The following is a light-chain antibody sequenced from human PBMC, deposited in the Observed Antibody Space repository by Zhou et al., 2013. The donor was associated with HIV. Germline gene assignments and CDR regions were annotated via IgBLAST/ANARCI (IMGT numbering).Light chain of an antibody. CDR3: LQDYNYPRLT. CDR2: TVS. CDR1: QGIRDD. V-gene: IGKV1-6*01. Sequence: AIQMTQSPSSLSASVGDRVTITCRASQGIRDDLGWYQQKPGKAPKLLIYTVSSLQSGVPSRFSGSGSGTDFTLTIGSLQPEDFATYDSLQDYNYPRLTFGRRDRRWRSN. J-gene: IGKJ4*01.